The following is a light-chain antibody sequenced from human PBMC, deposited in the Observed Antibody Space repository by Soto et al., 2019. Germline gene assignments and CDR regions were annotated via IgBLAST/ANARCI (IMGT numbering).Light chain of an antibody. V-gene: IGKV4-1*01. J-gene: IGKJ1*01. CDR1: HSVLFSPTNKNY. CDR3: QQYYSTPPIT. Sequence: ILLTQSPDSLAVSLGERATINCKSSHSVLFSPTNKNYLAWYQQKPGQPPKMIMYWASTRQSGVPDRFSGGGSGTDFTLTINTLQAEDVAVYYCQQYYSTPPITFGQGTKVDIK. CDR2: WAS.